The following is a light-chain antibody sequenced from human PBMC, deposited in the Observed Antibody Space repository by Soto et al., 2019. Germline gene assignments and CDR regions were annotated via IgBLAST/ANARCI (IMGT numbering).Light chain of an antibody. J-gene: IGKJ2*01. CDR1: QSVRSNY. CDR2: GAS. Sequence: EIVLTQSPGTLSLSPGERATLSCRASQSVRSNYLAWYQRKPGQAPRLLIYGASTRATGIPDRFSGTGSGTDFTLTITRLEPEDFAVYYCQQYGRSPYTFGQGTKLEIK. V-gene: IGKV3-20*01. CDR3: QQYGRSPYT.